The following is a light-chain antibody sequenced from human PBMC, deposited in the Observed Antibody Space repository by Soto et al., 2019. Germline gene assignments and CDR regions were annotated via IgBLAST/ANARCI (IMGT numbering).Light chain of an antibody. CDR1: QGISSY. CDR2: AAS. V-gene: IGKV1-9*01. Sequence: IHLTRSPSSLSASVGDRVTITFLASQGISSYLAWYQQKPGKAPNLLIYAASTLHNGVPSRFSGSGSGTDFTLTISSLQPEDFATYYCQQVNSYPPTFGQGTRLEI. CDR3: QQVNSYPPT. J-gene: IGKJ5*01.